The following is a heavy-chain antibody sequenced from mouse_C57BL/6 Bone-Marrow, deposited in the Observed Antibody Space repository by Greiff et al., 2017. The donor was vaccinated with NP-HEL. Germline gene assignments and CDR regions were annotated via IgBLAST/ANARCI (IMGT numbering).Heavy chain of an antibody. CDR3: TRFSTTGVATEYAMDY. Sequence: VQLQQSGAELVRPGASVKLSCTASGFNIKDDYMHWVKQRPEQGLEWIGWIDPENGDTEYASKFQGKAPIPADTSSNTAYLQLSSLTSAATPPSYCTRFSTTGVATEYAMDYWGQGTSGTVSS. D-gene: IGHD1-1*01. V-gene: IGHV14-4*01. CDR2: IDPENGDT. J-gene: IGHJ4*01. CDR1: GFNIKDDY.